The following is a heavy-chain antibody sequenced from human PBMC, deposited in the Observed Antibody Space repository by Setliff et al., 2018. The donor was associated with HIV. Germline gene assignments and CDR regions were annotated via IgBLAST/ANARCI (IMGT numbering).Heavy chain of an antibody. Sequence: GGSLRLSCAASGFTFSSYSMNWVRQAPGKGLEWVSFISSSSSYIYYADSVKGRFTISRDNVKNSLYLQMNSLRAEDTAVYYCARAWVFDSSSNDAFDIWGQGTMVTVSS. D-gene: IGHD6-6*01. J-gene: IGHJ3*02. CDR3: ARAWVFDSSSNDAFDI. CDR2: ISSSSSYI. CDR1: GFTFSSYS. V-gene: IGHV3-21*01.